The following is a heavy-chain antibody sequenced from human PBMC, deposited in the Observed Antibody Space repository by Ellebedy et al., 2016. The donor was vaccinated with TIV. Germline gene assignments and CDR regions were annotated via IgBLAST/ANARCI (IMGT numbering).Heavy chain of an antibody. V-gene: IGHV4-31*03. D-gene: IGHD3-16*01. CDR1: GDSINSDGYY. CDR3: ARGEAQGGSLLYES. CDR2: IFYSGST. J-gene: IGHJ5*02. Sequence: SETLSLXCTVSGDSINSDGYYWSWIRQHPGKGLEWIGYIFYSGSTYYNPSLKSRFSISLDMSKNQFSLKLSSVTAADTAVFYCARGEAQGGSLLYESWGQGTLVTVSA.